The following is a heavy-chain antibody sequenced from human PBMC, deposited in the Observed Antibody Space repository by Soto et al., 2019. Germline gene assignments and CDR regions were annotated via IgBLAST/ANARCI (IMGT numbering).Heavy chain of an antibody. CDR1: GFSFSSYW. Sequence: EVQLVESGGGLVQPGGSLRLSCAASGFSFSSYWMSWVRQAPGKGLEWVANILLDGSEKNYVDSVKGRFTISRDNAKNTLYLQLNSLRAEDTAVYYCARSGSYRTGPFDYWGQGTLVTVSS. CDR3: ARSGSYRTGPFDY. J-gene: IGHJ4*02. V-gene: IGHV3-7*01. D-gene: IGHD6-19*01. CDR2: ILLDGSEK.